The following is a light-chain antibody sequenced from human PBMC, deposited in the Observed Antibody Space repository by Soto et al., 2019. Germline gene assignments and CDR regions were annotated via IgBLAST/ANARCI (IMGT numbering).Light chain of an antibody. V-gene: IGLV2-14*01. CDR3: SSYTSSSTLSLYV. J-gene: IGLJ1*01. Sequence: QSVLTQPASVSGSPGQSITISCTGTSSDVGGYNYVSWYQQHPGKAPKLMIYDVSNRPSGVSNRFSGSKSGNTASLTIFGLQAEDEADYYCSSYTSSSTLSLYVFGTGTKVTVL. CDR1: SSDVGGYNY. CDR2: DVS.